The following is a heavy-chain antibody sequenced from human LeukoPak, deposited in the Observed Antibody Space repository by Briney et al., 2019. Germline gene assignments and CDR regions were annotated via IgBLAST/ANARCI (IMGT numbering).Heavy chain of an antibody. Sequence: GASVKVSCKASGYTFTSYAMNWVRQAPGQGLEWMGWINTNTGNPTYAQGFTGRFVFSLDTSVSTAYLQISSLKAEDTAVYYCARDEVVAVRGPPFPYYWGQGTLVTVSS. CDR1: GYTFTSYA. CDR2: INTNTGNP. J-gene: IGHJ4*02. CDR3: ARDEVVAVRGPPFPYY. D-gene: IGHD3-10*01. V-gene: IGHV7-4-1*02.